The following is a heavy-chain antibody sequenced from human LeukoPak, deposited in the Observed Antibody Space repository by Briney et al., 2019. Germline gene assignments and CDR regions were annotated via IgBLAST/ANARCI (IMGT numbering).Heavy chain of an antibody. Sequence: GGSLRLSCSASGFTFSHYPMHWVRQAPGKRLEYVSAVTSNGDRTFYADSVKGRFTISRDNSKNTLNLQMSSLRAEDTAIYYCVKEISSSWSFWGQGTLVTVPS. J-gene: IGHJ4*02. D-gene: IGHD6-6*01. V-gene: IGHV3-64D*06. CDR3: VKEISSSWSF. CDR1: GFTFSHYP. CDR2: VTSNGDRT.